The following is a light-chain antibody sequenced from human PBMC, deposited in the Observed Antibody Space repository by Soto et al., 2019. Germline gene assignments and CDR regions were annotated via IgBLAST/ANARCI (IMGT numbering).Light chain of an antibody. Sequence: EMVMTQSPATLSVSPGERVTLSCRASRSISNNLAWYQQKPGQAPGLLIYGASTRATGIPARFSGSGSGTEFTLTINSLQSEDFAMYYCQPHNNWPVVTFGGGTRVEIK. V-gene: IGKV3-15*01. CDR1: RSISNN. CDR2: GAS. CDR3: QPHNNWPVVT. J-gene: IGKJ4*01.